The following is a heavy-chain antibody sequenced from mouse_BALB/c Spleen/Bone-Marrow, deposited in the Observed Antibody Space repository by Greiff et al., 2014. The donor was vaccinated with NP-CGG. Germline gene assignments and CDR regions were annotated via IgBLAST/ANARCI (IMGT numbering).Heavy chain of an antibody. D-gene: IGHD2-10*02. CDR3: ARHESYGNYLYFDV. CDR2: SYPGSGSI. Sequence: QVQLQQSGAGLVKPGASVKLSCKASGYTFTEYIIHWVKQRSGQGLEWIEWSYPGSGSIKYNEKFKDKATLTADKSSSTVYMELSRLTSEDSAVYFCARHESYGNYLYFDVWGAGTTVTVSS. V-gene: IGHV1-62-2*01. J-gene: IGHJ1*01. CDR1: GYTFTEYI.